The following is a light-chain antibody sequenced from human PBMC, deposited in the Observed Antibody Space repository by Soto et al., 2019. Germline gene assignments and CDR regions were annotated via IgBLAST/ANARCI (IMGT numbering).Light chain of an antibody. CDR2: AAS. V-gene: IGKV1-39*01. CDR3: QQLDSYPIT. J-gene: IGKJ5*01. Sequence: DIQMTQSPSSLSASVGDRVTITCRASQSISSYLNWYQQKPGKAPNLLIYAASTLQSGVPSRFSGSGSGTDCTLTISSLQSEDFATYYCQQLDSYPITFGQGTRLEIK. CDR1: QSISSY.